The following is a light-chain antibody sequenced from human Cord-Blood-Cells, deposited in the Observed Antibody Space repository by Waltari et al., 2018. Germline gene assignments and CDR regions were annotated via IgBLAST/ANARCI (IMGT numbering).Light chain of an antibody. V-gene: IGLV1-44*01. CDR2: SNN. CDR3: AAWDDSLNGPV. J-gene: IGLJ2*01. CDR1: SPNIGINT. Sequence: QSVLTQPPSASGTPGQRATISCSGSSPNIGINTVTWYQHPPGTAPKLLIYSNNQRPSGVPDRFSGSKSGTSASLAISGLQSEDEADYYCAAWDDSLNGPVFGGGTKLTVL.